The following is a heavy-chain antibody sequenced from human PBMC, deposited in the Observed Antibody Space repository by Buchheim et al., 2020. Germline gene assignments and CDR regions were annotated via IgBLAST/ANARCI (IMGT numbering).Heavy chain of an antibody. D-gene: IGHD3-3*01. CDR2: IIPIFGTA. Sequence: QVQLVQSGAEVKKPGSSVKVSCKASGGTFSSYAISWVRQAPGQGLEWMGGIIPIFGTANYAQKFQGRVTITAEESTSTAYMELSSLRSEDTAVYYCAREKDDFWSGYSRRLNYYYYYGMDVWGQGTT. J-gene: IGHJ6*02. CDR1: GGTFSSYA. V-gene: IGHV1-69*01. CDR3: AREKDDFWSGYSRRLNYYYYYGMDV.